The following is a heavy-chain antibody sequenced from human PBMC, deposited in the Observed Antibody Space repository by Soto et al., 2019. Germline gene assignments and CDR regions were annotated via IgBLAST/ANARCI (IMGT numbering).Heavy chain of an antibody. V-gene: IGHV1-69*12. Sequence: QVQLVQSGAEVKKPGSSVKVSCKASGGTFSSYAISWVRQAPGQGLEWMGGIIPIFGTANYAQKFQGRVTITADDSTGTADMELSSLRSEDTAVYYCARDLDKEMATIKPGAFDIWGQGTMVTVSS. CDR2: IIPIFGTA. D-gene: IGHD5-12*01. CDR3: ARDLDKEMATIKPGAFDI. CDR1: GGTFSSYA. J-gene: IGHJ3*02.